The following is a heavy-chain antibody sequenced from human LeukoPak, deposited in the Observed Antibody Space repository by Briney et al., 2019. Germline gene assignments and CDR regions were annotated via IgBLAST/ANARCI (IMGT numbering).Heavy chain of an antibody. Sequence: PSVKVSCKASGGTFSSYTISWVRQAPGQGLEWMGRIIPILGIANYAQKFQGRVTITADKSTSTAYMELSSLRSEDTAVYYCARLTDYYDSSGYYSGWGQGTLVTVSS. D-gene: IGHD3-22*01. CDR3: ARLTDYYDSSGYYSG. J-gene: IGHJ4*02. V-gene: IGHV1-69*02. CDR1: GGTFSSYT. CDR2: IIPILGIA.